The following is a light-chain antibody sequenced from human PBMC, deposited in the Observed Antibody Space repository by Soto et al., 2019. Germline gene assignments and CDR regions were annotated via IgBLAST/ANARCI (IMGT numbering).Light chain of an antibody. J-gene: IGLJ1*01. V-gene: IGLV1-40*01. CDR1: SSNIGAGYD. CDR2: DNS. CDR3: SSYTRSSTSYV. Sequence: QSVLTQPPSVSGAPGQRVTISCTGSSSNIGAGYDVHWYQQLPGTAPKLLIYDNSNRPSGVPDRFSGSKSGNTASLTISGLQAEDEADYYCSSYTRSSTSYVFGTGTKVTVL.